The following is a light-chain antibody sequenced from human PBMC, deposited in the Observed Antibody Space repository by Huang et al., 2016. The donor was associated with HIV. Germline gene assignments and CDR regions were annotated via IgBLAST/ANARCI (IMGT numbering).Light chain of an antibody. Sequence: EVVLTQSPGTLSLSPGEKATLSCRANPGIIPTSIGWYQQKPGQSPRLLIYRASTRAAGVPDRFSASGSGPDFTLTISSLEPEDFAIYYCQHYDASPPLTFGGGTKVEIK. CDR2: RAS. J-gene: IGKJ4*01. CDR1: PGIIPTS. V-gene: IGKV3-20*01. CDR3: QHYDASPPLT.